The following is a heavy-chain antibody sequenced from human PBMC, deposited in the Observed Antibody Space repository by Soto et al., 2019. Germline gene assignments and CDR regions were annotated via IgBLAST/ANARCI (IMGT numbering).Heavy chain of an antibody. D-gene: IGHD3-9*01. CDR1: GGSIGSDGYY. V-gene: IGHV4-31*02. J-gene: IGHJ6*02. CDR3: ARVDRYYYYGMDV. Sequence: QVQLKESGPGLVKPSQTLSLTCSVSGGSIGSDGYYWSWIRQHPAKGLEWIGYIHYSGRTYYNPSPKSRVTISADTSKSQFSLNLYFVTAADTAVYYCARVDRYYYYGMDVWGQGTTVTVSS. CDR2: IHYSGRT.